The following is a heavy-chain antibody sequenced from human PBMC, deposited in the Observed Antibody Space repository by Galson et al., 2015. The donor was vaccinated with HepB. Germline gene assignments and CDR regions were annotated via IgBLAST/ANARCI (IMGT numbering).Heavy chain of an antibody. CDR1: GFNFSDCG. J-gene: IGHJ4*02. CDR2: IWYDGSNK. V-gene: IGHV3-33*01. CDR3: VRGDRYTYAPDY. Sequence: SLRLSCAASGFNFSDCGMHWVRQAPGKGLEWVAVIWYDGSNKYYADSVKGRFTFSRDNSRDTLYLQMNSLRVEDTAVYFCVRGDRYTYAPDYWGQGTLVTVFS. D-gene: IGHD5-18*01.